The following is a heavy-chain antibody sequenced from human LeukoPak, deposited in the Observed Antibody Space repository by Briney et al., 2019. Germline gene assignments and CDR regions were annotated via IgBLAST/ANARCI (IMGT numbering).Heavy chain of an antibody. CDR3: ATPNGAAAGRKDAFDV. V-gene: IGHV3-21*01. J-gene: IGHJ3*01. Sequence: GGSLRLSCAASGFTFSSYSMNWVRQAPGKGLEWVSSISSSSSYIYYADSVKGRCTISRDNAKNSLYLQMNSLRAEDTAVYYCATPNGAAAGRKDAFDVWGQGTMVTVSS. D-gene: IGHD6-13*01. CDR2: ISSSSSYI. CDR1: GFTFSSYS.